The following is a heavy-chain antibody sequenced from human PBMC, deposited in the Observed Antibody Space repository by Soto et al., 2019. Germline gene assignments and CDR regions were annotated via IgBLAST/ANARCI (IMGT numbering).Heavy chain of an antibody. V-gene: IGHV3-11*01. Sequence: GGSLRVSCAASGFTFSDSYMSWIRQAPGKGLEWISYITFSGNTVYYADSLKGRFTISRDNAKNSLYLQMNRLRAEDTAVYYCARVSWREKYGMDVWGQGTTVTVSS. CDR2: ITFSGNTV. CDR1: GFTFSDSY. CDR3: ARVSWREKYGMDV. J-gene: IGHJ6*02.